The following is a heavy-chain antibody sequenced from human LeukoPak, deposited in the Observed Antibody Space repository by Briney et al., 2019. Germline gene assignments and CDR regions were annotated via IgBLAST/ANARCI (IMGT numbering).Heavy chain of an antibody. J-gene: IGHJ4*02. CDR3: PSHSGYNWNDDDRLVFDY. V-gene: IGHV3-23*01. D-gene: IGHD1-20*01. Sequence: GGSLRLSCAASGFTFSTYAMTWVRQAPGKGLEWVSTITASGEGKFAADSVKGPFTISRDNSKNMLHLQMNSLRGEDTAVYYSPSHSGYNWNDDDRLVFDYWGQGTLVTVSS. CDR2: ITASGEGK. CDR1: GFTFSTYA.